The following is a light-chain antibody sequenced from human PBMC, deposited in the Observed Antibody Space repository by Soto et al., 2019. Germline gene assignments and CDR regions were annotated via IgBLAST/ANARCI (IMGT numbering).Light chain of an antibody. V-gene: IGLV2-23*02. CDR1: SSDVENYNL. J-gene: IGLJ2*01. CDR2: EVS. CDR3: CSYAGSSTFVV. Sequence: QSALTQPASVSWSPGQSITISCTGTSSDVENYNLVSWYQQHPGKAPKLMIYEVSKRPSGVSNRFSGSKSGNTASLTISGLQAEDEADYYCCSYAGSSTFVVFGGGTKVTVL.